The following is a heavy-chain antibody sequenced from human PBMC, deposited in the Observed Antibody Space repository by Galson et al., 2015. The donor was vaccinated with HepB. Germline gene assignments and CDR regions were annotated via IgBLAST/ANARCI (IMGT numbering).Heavy chain of an antibody. CDR2: ISSSGSTI. CDR1: GFTFSDYY. Sequence: LRLSCAASGFTFSDYYMSWIRQAPGKGLEWVSYISSSGSTIYYADSVKGRFTISRDNAKNSLYLQMNSLRAEDTAVYYCARVYRAMVMWIDYWGQGTLVTVSS. V-gene: IGHV3-11*01. J-gene: IGHJ4*02. CDR3: ARVYRAMVMWIDY. D-gene: IGHD5-18*01.